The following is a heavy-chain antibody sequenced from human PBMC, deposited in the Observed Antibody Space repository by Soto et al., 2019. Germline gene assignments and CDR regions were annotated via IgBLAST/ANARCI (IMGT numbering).Heavy chain of an antibody. V-gene: IGHV3-53*02. CDR3: ARDGGIAEDGMDV. CDR1: GFIVSGNY. D-gene: IGHD6-13*01. Sequence: EVRLVETGGDLIQPGGSLRLSCAASGFIVSGNYMSWVRQAQGKGLEWVSVIYSGGSTYYADSVKGRFTISRDNSKNTQYLQMNSLRADDTAVYYCARDGGIAEDGMDVWGQGTTVTVSS. CDR2: IYSGGST. J-gene: IGHJ6*02.